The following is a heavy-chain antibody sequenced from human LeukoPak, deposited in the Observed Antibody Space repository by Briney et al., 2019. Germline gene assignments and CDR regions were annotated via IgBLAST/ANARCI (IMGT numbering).Heavy chain of an antibody. J-gene: IGHJ5*02. CDR1: GFDFRNYA. Sequence: GGSLRLSCAASGFDFRNYAMHWVRQAPGKGQEWVAVIWYDGSNKHYADSVKGRFTISRDNSKNTLYLQMDGLGVEDTAFYYCGSAGDGDYRTEPWGQGTLVTVSS. V-gene: IGHV3-33*01. CDR3: GSAGDGDYRTEP. D-gene: IGHD4-17*01. CDR2: IWYDGSNK.